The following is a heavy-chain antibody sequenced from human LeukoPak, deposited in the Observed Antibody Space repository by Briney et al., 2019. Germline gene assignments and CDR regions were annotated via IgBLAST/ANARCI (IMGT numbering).Heavy chain of an antibody. Sequence: GGSLRLSCAASGFTFSDYSMNWVRQAPGKGLECLSYISSNSKTIWYADSVKGRFTVSRDNAKNSLYLQMNSLTAEDTAIYYCLHYDSGISWGQGALVTVSS. V-gene: IGHV3-48*04. CDR1: GFTFSDYS. CDR2: ISSNSKTI. J-gene: IGHJ5*02. CDR3: LHYDSGIS. D-gene: IGHD3-10*01.